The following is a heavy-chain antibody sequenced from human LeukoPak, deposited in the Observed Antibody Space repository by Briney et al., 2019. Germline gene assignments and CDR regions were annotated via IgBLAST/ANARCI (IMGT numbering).Heavy chain of an antibody. D-gene: IGHD2-15*01. Sequence: GESLKISCQGSGYCFNSYWIAWVRQMPGEGLEWMGIIYPGDSDTRYSPSFRGQITISADKSINTAYLRWSSLKASDTAMYYCARAYYCGGGSCKLEYWGQGTLVTVSS. CDR1: GYCFNSYW. CDR3: ARAYYCGGGSCKLEY. J-gene: IGHJ4*02. CDR2: IYPGDSDT. V-gene: IGHV5-51*01.